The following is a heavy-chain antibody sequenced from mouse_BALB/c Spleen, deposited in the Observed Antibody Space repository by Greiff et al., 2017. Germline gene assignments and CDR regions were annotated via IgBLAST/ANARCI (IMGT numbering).Heavy chain of an antibody. J-gene: IGHJ4*01. D-gene: IGHD1-1*01. Sequence: QVQLKESGPGLVAPSQSLSITCTVSGFSLTSYGVHWVRQPPGKGLEWLGVIWAGGSTNYNSALMSRLSISKDNSKSQVFLKMNSLQTDDTAMYYCARDRGYGPYAMDYWGQGTSVTVSS. CDR3: ARDRGYGPYAMDY. CDR2: IWAGGST. V-gene: IGHV2-9*02. CDR1: GFSLTSYG.